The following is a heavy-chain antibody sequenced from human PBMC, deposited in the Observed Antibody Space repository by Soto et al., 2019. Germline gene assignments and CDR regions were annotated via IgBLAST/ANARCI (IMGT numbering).Heavy chain of an antibody. D-gene: IGHD1-1*01. CDR3: AKGREQNWNFDY. CDR1: GFTFSSYA. V-gene: IGHV3-23*01. Sequence: EVQLLESGGGSVQPGGSLRLSCVASGFTFSSYAMHWVRRPPGKGLEWVSSISGSGGTAYYADSVKGRFSISRDSLVNTLYLQMISLRAEDTAVYYCAKGREQNWNFDYWSQGTLVTVSP. CDR2: ISGSGGTA. J-gene: IGHJ4*02.